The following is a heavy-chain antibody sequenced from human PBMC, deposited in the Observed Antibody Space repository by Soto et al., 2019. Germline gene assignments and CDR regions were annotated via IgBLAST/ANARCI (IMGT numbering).Heavy chain of an antibody. D-gene: IGHD3-10*01. CDR1: GYSFTSYW. CDR3: ARLRITMVRGVITEARWFDP. J-gene: IGHJ5*02. CDR2: IYPGDSDT. Sequence: GESLKISCKGSGYSFTSYWIDWVRQMPGKGLEWMGIIYPGDSDTRYSPSFQGQVTISADKSISTAYLQWSSLKASDTAMYYCARLRITMVRGVITEARWFDPWGQGTLVTVSS. V-gene: IGHV5-51*01.